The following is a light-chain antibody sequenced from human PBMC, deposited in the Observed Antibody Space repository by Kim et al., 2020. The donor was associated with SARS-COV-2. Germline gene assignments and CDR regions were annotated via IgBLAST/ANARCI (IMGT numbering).Light chain of an antibody. J-gene: IGLJ2*01. CDR3: QAWVSSTVV. V-gene: IGLV3-1*01. CDR2: QDS. Sequence: SGSPGQTASITCSGDKLGDKYACWYQQKPGQSPVLVIYQDSKRPSGIPERFSGSNSGNTATLTISGTQAMDEADYYCQAWVSSTVVFGGGTQLTVL. CDR1: KLGDKY.